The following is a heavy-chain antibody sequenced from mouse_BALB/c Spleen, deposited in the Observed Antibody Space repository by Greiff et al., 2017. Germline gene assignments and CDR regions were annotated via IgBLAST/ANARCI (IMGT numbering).Heavy chain of an antibody. J-gene: IGHJ3*01. CDR2: IYPGDGDT. CDR3: ASQNQAWFAY. Sequence: LVESGPELVKPGASVKISCKASGYAFSSSWMNWVKQRPGQGLEWIGRIYPGDGDTNYNGKFKGKATLTADKSSSTAYMQLSSLTSVDSAVYFCASQNQAWFAYWGQGTLVTVSA. CDR1: GYAFSSSW. V-gene: IGHV1-82*01.